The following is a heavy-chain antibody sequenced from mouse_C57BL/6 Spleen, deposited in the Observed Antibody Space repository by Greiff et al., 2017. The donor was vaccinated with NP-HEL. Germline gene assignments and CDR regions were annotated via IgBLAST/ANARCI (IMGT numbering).Heavy chain of an antibody. V-gene: IGHV1-55*01. CDR2: IYPGSGST. CDR1: GYTFTSYW. J-gene: IGHJ2*01. CDR3: ARQLHYFDY. D-gene: IGHD4-1*02. Sequence: QVHVKQPGAELVKPGASVKMSCKASGYTFTSYWITWVKQRPGQGLEWIGDIYPGSGSTNYNEKFKSKATLTVDTSSSTAYMQLSSLTSEDSAVYYCARQLHYFDYWGQGTTLTVSS.